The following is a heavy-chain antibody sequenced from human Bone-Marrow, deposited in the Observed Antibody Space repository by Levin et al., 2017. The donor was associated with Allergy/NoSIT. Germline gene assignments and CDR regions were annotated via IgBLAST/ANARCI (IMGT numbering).Heavy chain of an antibody. D-gene: IGHD5-12*01. Sequence: LSLTCAASGFTFSSYGMHWVRQAPGKGLEWVAVIWYDGSNKYYADSVKGRFTISRDNSKNTLYLQMNSLRAEDTAVYYCARGSSGYDPFDYWGQGTLVTVSS. CDR2: IWYDGSNK. J-gene: IGHJ4*02. CDR3: ARGSSGYDPFDY. V-gene: IGHV3-33*01. CDR1: GFTFSSYG.